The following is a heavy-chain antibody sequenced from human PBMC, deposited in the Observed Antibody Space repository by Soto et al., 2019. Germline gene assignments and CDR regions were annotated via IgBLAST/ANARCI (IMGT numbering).Heavy chain of an antibody. CDR1: GFTFSSYS. D-gene: IGHD2-2*01. CDR2: ISSSSSTI. V-gene: IGHV3-48*02. CDR3: ARDLTYATDY. J-gene: IGHJ4*02. Sequence: EVQLVESGGGLVQPGGSLRLSCAASGFTFSSYSMNWVRQAPGKGLEWVSYISSSSSTIYYADSVKGRFTISRDNAKNSLDLQMNSLRDEDTAVYYCARDLTYATDYWGQGTLVTVSS.